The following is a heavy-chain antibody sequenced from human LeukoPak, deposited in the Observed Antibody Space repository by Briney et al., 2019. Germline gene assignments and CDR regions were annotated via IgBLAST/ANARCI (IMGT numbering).Heavy chain of an antibody. CDR3: AAFVYYGSGGTGGY. CDR1: GFTFTSSA. J-gene: IGHJ4*02. D-gene: IGHD3-10*01. Sequence: GASVKVSCKASGFTFTSSAMQWVRQARGQRLEWIGWIVVGSGNTNYAQKFQERVTITRDMSTSTAYMELSSLRSEDTAVYYGAAFVYYGSGGTGGYWGQGTLVTVSS. V-gene: IGHV1-58*02. CDR2: IVVGSGNT.